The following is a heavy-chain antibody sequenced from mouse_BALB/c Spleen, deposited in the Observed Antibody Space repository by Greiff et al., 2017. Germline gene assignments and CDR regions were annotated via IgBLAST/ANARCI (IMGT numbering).Heavy chain of an antibody. V-gene: IGHV3-6*02. CDR3: ARGTIPAMDY. J-gene: IGHJ4*01. CDR1: GYSITSGYY. Sequence: EVQLVESGPGLVKPSQSLSLTCSVTGYSITSGYYWNWIRQFPGNKLEWMGYISYDGSNNYNPSLKNRISITRDTSKNQFFLKLNSVTTEDTATYYCARGTIPAMDYWGQGTSVTVSS. CDR2: ISYDGSN.